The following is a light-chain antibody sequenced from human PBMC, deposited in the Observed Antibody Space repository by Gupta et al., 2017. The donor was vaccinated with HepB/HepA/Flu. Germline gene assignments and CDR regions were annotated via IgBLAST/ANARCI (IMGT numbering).Light chain of an antibody. CDR3: QQFYDTPCN. J-gene: IGKJ2*02. Sequence: DIVMTQSPDSLAVSLGERATINCKSSQSVFYSSNNKNYLAWYQQKPGQPPKLLINWASTRESGVPDRFSGRGSGTDFTLTISSLQAEDVAVYYCQQFYDTPCNFGRGTKLEIK. CDR2: WAS. V-gene: IGKV4-1*01. CDR1: QSVFYSSNNKNY.